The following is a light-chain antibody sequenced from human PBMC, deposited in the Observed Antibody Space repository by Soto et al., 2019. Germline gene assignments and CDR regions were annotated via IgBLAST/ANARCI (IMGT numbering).Light chain of an antibody. CDR2: LGS. Sequence: DIVMTQSPLSLPVTPGEPASISCRSSQSLLHSNGYNYLDWYLQKPGQSPQLLIYLGSNRASGVPDRFSGSGSGTDFTLKISRVEAEDVGVYYCMQALQTNPRTFGQGTKVEIK. J-gene: IGKJ1*01. CDR3: MQALQTNPRT. CDR1: QSLLHSNGYNY. V-gene: IGKV2-28*01.